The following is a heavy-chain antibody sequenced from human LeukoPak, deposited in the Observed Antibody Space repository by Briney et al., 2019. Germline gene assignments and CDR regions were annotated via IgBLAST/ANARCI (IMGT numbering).Heavy chain of an antibody. Sequence: GGSLRLPCAASRFTFTSYWMSWVRQAPGKGLEWVAKINKDGSEKYYVDSVKGRFTISRDNAKNSLYLQMNSLRAEDTAVYYCARDRTGNNDFWSGYTTFFDYWGQGTLVTVSS. D-gene: IGHD3-3*01. J-gene: IGHJ4*02. CDR2: INKDGSEK. V-gene: IGHV3-7*01. CDR1: RFTFTSYW. CDR3: ARDRTGNNDFWSGYTTFFDY.